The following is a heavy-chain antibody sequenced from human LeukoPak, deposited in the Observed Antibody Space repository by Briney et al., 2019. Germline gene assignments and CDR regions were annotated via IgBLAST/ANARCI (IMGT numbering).Heavy chain of an antibody. V-gene: IGHV3-23*01. Sequence: GGSLRLSCAASGFTFSSYAMSWVRQAPGKGLEWVSAISGSGGSTYYADSVKGRFTISRDNSKNTLYLQMNSLRAEDTAVYYCAKALGLRWRQEYFQHWGQGTLVTVSS. J-gene: IGHJ1*01. CDR3: AKALGLRWRQEYFQH. CDR1: GFTFSSYA. D-gene: IGHD4-23*01. CDR2: ISGSGGST.